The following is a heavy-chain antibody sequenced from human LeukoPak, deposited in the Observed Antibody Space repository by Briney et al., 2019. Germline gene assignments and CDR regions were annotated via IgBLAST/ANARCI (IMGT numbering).Heavy chain of an antibody. Sequence: SETLSLTCTVSGGSINSYYWSWIRQPPGKGLEWIGYVYYSGSTKYNPSLKSRVTISVDTSKNQFSLKLSSVTAADTAVYYCARHWGTTVVSPPTAWDYWGQGTLVTVSS. CDR2: VYYSGST. V-gene: IGHV4-59*08. J-gene: IGHJ4*02. D-gene: IGHD4-23*01. CDR3: ARHWGTTVVSPPTAWDY. CDR1: GGSINSYY.